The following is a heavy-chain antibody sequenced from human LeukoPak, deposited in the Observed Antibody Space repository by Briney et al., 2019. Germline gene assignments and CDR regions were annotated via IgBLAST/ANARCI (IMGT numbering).Heavy chain of an antibody. D-gene: IGHD5-12*01. CDR3: ARQGYSAYEILDY. J-gene: IGHJ4*02. CDR2: IHNSGRT. CDR1: GGSVSSYY. Sequence: PSETLSLTCSVSGGSVSSYYWSWIRQSPGKGLEWIGYIHNSGRTNYNPSLKSRVTGFVDTSKNQVSLRLSSVTAADTAVYYCARQGYSAYEILDYWGQGTLVTVSS. V-gene: IGHV4-59*08.